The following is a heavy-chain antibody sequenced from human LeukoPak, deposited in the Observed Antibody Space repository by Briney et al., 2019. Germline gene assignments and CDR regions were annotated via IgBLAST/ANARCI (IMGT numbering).Heavy chain of an antibody. V-gene: IGHV3-9*01. D-gene: IGHD6-13*01. CDR2: ISWNSGKI. J-gene: IGHJ4*02. CDR1: GFIFDDFG. CDR3: AKGHSSWNDYLDN. Sequence: GRSLRLSCAASGFIFDDFGMHWVRQAPGKGLEWVSGISWNSGKISYGDSVKGRFTISRDNAKNSLYLQMNSLRADDTALYYCAKGHSSWNDYLDNWGQGTLVTVSS.